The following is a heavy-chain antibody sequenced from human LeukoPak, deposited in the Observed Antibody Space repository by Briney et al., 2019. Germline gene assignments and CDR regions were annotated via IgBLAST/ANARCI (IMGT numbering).Heavy chain of an antibody. D-gene: IGHD2-15*01. J-gene: IGHJ4*02. V-gene: IGHV3-66*01. CDR1: GFTVSSNY. Sequence: PGGSLRLSCAAPGFTVSSNYMSWVRQAPGKGLEWVSVIYSGGSTYYADSVKGRFTISRDNSKNTLYLQMNSLRAEDTAVYYCARDREYCSGGSCYRYYFDYWGQGTLVTVSS. CDR3: ARDREYCSGGSCYRYYFDY. CDR2: IYSGGST.